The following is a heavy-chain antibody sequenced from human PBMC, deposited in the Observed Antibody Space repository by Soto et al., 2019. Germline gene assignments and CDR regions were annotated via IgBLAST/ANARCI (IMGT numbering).Heavy chain of an antibody. CDR3: ARGTIAAAGTGNWFDP. CDR2: INHSGST. D-gene: IGHD6-13*01. CDR1: GGSFSGYY. Sequence: SETLSLTCAVYGGSFSGYYWSWIRQPPGKGLEWIGEINHSGSTNYNPSLKSRVTISVDTSKNQFSLKLSSVTAADTAVYYCARGTIAAAGTGNWFDPWGQGTLVTVSS. V-gene: IGHV4-34*01. J-gene: IGHJ5*02.